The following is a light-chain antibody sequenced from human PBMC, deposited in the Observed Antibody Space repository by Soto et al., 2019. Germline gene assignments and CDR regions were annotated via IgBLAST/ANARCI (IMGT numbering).Light chain of an antibody. CDR1: QGISSA. Sequence: AIQLTQSPSSLSASVGDRVTITCRASQGISSALAWYQQKPGKAPKLLIYDASSLESGVPSRFSGSGSGTDFTLTISSLQPEDFATYYCLQFNSYLPTFGQGTRLEIK. CDR2: DAS. CDR3: LQFNSYLPT. V-gene: IGKV1-13*02. J-gene: IGKJ5*01.